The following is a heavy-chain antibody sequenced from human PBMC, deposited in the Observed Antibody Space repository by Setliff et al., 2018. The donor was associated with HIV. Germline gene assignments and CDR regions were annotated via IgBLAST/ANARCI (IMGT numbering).Heavy chain of an antibody. CDR3: ARRLTGPFDN. CDR1: GGSISSGYYY. D-gene: IGHD1-1*01. CDR2: MYNTGST. Sequence: KTSETLSLTCTVSGGSISSGYYYWSWIRQPAGKGLEWIGRMYNTGSTNYNSSLKSRVTISGDTSKNHFSLKLASVTAADTAVYYCARRLTGPFDNWGQGTLVTVSS. J-gene: IGHJ4*02. V-gene: IGHV4-61*02.